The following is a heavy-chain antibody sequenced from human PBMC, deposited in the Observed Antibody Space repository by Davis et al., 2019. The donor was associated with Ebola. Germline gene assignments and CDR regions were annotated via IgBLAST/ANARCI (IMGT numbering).Heavy chain of an antibody. D-gene: IGHD5-18*01. CDR2: IFCSGTA. V-gene: IGHV4-39*01. J-gene: IGHJ5*02. CDR1: GGSISSSGYY. CDR3: ARAGGYPNWFGP. Sequence: PSETLSLTCSVSGGSISSSGYYWGWVRQPPGKGLEWIGSIFCSGTAYYNPSLQSRLTISVDTSKNQFSLKLSSVTAADTAVYYCARAGGYPNWFGPWGQGTLVTVSS.